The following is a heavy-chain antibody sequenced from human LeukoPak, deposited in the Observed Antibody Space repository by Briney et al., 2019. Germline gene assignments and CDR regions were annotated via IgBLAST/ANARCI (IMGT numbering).Heavy chain of an antibody. CDR2: IYPDDSDT. Sequence: GESLKISCKASGHSFTSYWLGWVRQMPGKGLEWMGIIYPDDSDTRYSPSSQGQVTFSADKSISTAYLQWSSLKASDTAMYYCARRGYCGGDCYVDYWGQGTLVTVSS. D-gene: IGHD2-21*02. CDR3: ARRGYCGGDCYVDY. CDR1: GHSFTSYW. J-gene: IGHJ4*02. V-gene: IGHV5-51*01.